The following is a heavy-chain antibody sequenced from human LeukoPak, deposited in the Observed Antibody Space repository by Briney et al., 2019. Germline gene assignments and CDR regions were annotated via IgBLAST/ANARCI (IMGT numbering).Heavy chain of an antibody. J-gene: IGHJ4*02. CDR3: ARFRGTSSWHQEVFDY. D-gene: IGHD2-2*01. CDR2: ISYNGSP. V-gene: IGHV4-59*08. Sequence: SETLSLTCSVSGGSISTYNWNWIRQPPGKGLEWIGYISYNGSPDYNPSFKSRVTISVDTSKGHFSLKLTSLTAADTAVYYCARFRGTSSWHQEVFDYWGQGTLVTVSS. CDR1: GGSISTYN.